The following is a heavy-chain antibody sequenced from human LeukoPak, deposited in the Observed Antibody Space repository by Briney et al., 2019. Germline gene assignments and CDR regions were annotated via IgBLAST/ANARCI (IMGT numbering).Heavy chain of an antibody. CDR1: GYTFTSYG. Sequence: ASVKVSCKASGYTFTSYGISWVRQAPGQGLEWMGWISAYNGNTNCAQKLQGRVTMTTDTSTSTAYMELRSLRSDDTAVYYCARKGYCTNGVCYSYNWFDPWGQGTLVTVSS. D-gene: IGHD2-8*01. V-gene: IGHV1-18*01. CDR2: ISAYNGNT. J-gene: IGHJ5*02. CDR3: ARKGYCTNGVCYSYNWFDP.